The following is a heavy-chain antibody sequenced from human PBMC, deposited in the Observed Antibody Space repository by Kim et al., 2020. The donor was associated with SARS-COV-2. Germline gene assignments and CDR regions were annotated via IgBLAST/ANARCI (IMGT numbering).Heavy chain of an antibody. D-gene: IGHD4-4*01. CDR1: GGSISSFY. V-gene: IGHV4-59*01. CDR2: ISYIGNT. J-gene: IGHJ6*02. Sequence: SETLSLTCTVSGGSISSFYWSWTRQPPGKGLEWIGYISYIGNTNYNPSLKSRVTISVDTSKNQFSLKLSSVTAADTAVYYCARASGTVTPFSYHGMDVLGQGTTVTVSS. CDR3: ARASGTVTPFSYHGMDV.